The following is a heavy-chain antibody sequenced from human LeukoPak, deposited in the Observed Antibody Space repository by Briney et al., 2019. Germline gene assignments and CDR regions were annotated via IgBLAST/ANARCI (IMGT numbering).Heavy chain of an antibody. Sequence: PSETLSLTCTVSGYSITSGYYWGRIRQPPGKGLEWIGSIYHSGSTYYNPSLKSPVTISVGTSKNQFSLKLSSVTAADTAVYYCARVGSHYGNAAFDIWGQGTMVTVSS. CDR3: ARVGSHYGNAAFDI. D-gene: IGHD1-1*01. CDR1: GYSITSGYY. CDR2: IYHSGST. J-gene: IGHJ3*02. V-gene: IGHV4-38-2*02.